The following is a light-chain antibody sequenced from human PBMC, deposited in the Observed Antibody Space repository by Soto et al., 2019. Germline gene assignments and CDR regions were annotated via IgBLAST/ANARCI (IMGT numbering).Light chain of an antibody. CDR3: QQYGTSPYT. Sequence: ENGLTQTPGTVSLSSGERATLSCRASQSVSSSYLAWYQQKPGQAPRRLIYAASSRATGIPDRFSGSGSGTDFTLTISRLEPEDFAVYYCQQYGTSPYTFGQGTKLKIK. V-gene: IGKV3-20*01. CDR2: AAS. CDR1: QSVSSSY. J-gene: IGKJ2*01.